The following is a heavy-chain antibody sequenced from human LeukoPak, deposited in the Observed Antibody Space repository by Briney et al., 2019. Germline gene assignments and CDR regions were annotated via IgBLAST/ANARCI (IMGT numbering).Heavy chain of an antibody. J-gene: IGHJ2*01. Sequence: GESLKISCKGSGYSFTSYWIGRVRQMPGKGLEWMGIIYPGDSDTRHSPSFQHQVTIPADKSISTAYLQWSSLKASDTAMYYCARLVAVAGTEWYFDLWGRGTLVTVSS. D-gene: IGHD6-19*01. CDR2: IYPGDSDT. CDR3: ARLVAVAGTEWYFDL. V-gene: IGHV5-51*01. CDR1: GYSFTSYW.